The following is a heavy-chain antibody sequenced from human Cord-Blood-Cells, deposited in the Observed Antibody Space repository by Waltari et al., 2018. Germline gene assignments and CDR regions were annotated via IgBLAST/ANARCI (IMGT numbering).Heavy chain of an antibody. CDR2: IYYSGST. CDR1: GGSISIYY. Sequence: VQLQESGPGLVTPSDTLSLTCTVSGGSISIYYWSWIRKPPGKALEWIGYIYYSGSTNYNPSLKSRVTISVDTSKNQFSLKLSSVTTADTAVYYCARSVVPAAKIDYWGQGTLVTVSS. V-gene: IGHV4-59*07. CDR3: ARSVVPAAKIDY. J-gene: IGHJ4*02. D-gene: IGHD2-2*01.